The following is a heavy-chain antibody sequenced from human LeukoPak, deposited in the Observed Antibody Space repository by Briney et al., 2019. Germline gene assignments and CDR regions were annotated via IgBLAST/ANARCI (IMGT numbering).Heavy chain of an antibody. CDR1: GFTFSSYA. CDR3: ATLLGIVVVPAAPTDAFDI. Sequence: GGSLRLSCAASGFTFSSYAMSWVRQAPGKGLEWVSAISGSGGSTYYADSVKGRFTISRDNSKSTLYLQMNSLRAEDTAVYYCATLLGIVVVPAAPTDAFDIWGQGTMVTVSS. D-gene: IGHD2-2*01. V-gene: IGHV3-23*01. J-gene: IGHJ3*02. CDR2: ISGSGGST.